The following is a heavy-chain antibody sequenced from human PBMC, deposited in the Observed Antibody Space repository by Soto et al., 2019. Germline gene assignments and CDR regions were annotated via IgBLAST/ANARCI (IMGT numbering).Heavy chain of an antibody. V-gene: IGHV4-59*01. D-gene: IGHD3-22*01. Sequence: QVQLQESGPGPVKPSETLSLTCTVSGGSISSYYWSWIRQPPGKGLEWIGYIYYSGSTIYNPSLKSRVTISVDTSKNQFSLKLSSVTAADTAVYYCARESGYTMNLDYWGQGTLVTVSS. CDR1: GGSISSYY. CDR2: IYYSGST. J-gene: IGHJ4*02. CDR3: ARESGYTMNLDY.